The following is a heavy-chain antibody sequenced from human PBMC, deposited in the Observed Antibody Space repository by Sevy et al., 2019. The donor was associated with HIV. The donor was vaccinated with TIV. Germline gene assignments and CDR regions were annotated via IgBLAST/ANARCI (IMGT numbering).Heavy chain of an antibody. CDR3: VKDMGVAVAGNAFDI. V-gene: IGHV3-9*01. D-gene: IGHD6-19*01. CDR2: ISWNSGSI. CDR1: GFTFDDYA. J-gene: IGHJ3*02. Sequence: GGSLRLSCAASGFTFDDYAMHWVRQAPGKGLEWVSGISWNSGSIGYADSVKGRFTISRDNAKNSLYLQMNSLRAEDTALYYCVKDMGVAVAGNAFDIWGQGTMVTVSS.